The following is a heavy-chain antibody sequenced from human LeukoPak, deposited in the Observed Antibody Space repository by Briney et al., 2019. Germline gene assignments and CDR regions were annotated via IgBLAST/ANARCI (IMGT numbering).Heavy chain of an antibody. V-gene: IGHV1-2*02. Sequence: ASVKVSCRASGYTFTDYYMHWVRQAPGQGLEWMGWINPNTGGTNYAQMFQGRVTMTRDTSISTAYMELSRLTSDDTAVYYCARHPYSGSYHFDYWGQGTLVTVSS. CDR2: INPNTGGT. D-gene: IGHD1-26*01. CDR3: ARHPYSGSYHFDY. J-gene: IGHJ4*02. CDR1: GYTFTDYY.